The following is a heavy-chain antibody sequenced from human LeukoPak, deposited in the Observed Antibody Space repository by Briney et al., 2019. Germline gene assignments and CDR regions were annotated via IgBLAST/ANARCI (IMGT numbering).Heavy chain of an antibody. CDR2: ISSSSTI. CDR3: AREGELLGYAFDI. Sequence: PGGSLRLSCAASGFTFSSYSMNWVRQAPGKGLEWVSYISSSSTIYYADSVKGRFTISRDNAKNSLYLQMNSLRAEDTAVYYCAREGELLGYAFDIWGQGTMVTVSS. CDR1: GFTFSSYS. J-gene: IGHJ3*02. V-gene: IGHV3-48*01. D-gene: IGHD1-26*01.